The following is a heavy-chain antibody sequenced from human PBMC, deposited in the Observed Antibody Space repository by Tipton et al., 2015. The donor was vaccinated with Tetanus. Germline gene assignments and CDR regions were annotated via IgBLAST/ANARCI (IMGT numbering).Heavy chain of an antibody. CDR1: GFTFSTYG. CDR2: ISFDGNIK. J-gene: IGHJ3*02. V-gene: IGHV3-30*03. Sequence: CAASGFTFSTYGIHWVRQAPGKGLEWVAVISFDGNIKHYADSVRGRFTVSRDNSENALYLQLNSLRTEDTAVYYCAFDIWGQGTMVTVSS. CDR3: AFDI.